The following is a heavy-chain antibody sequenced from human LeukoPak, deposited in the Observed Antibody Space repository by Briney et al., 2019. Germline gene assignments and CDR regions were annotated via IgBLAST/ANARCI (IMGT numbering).Heavy chain of an antibody. CDR1: GFTFSNCA. V-gene: IGHV3-30*02. J-gene: IGHJ4*02. CDR2: IRFDGSNT. D-gene: IGHD6-13*01. CDR3: AKAGGSSWAVLDY. Sequence: GGSLRLSCAASGFTFSNCAMSWVRQAPGKGLEWVAFIRFDGSNTYYADSVKGRLTISRDTSKNTLYLQMNSLRPEDTAVYYCAKAGGSSWAVLDYWGQGTLVTVSS.